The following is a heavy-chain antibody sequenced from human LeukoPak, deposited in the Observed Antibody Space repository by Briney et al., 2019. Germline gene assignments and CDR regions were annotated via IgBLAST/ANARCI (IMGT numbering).Heavy chain of an antibody. CDR2: VDYSGST. Sequence: SETLSLTCTVSGDSISSNGYYWGRIRQPPRKGLEWIGSVDYSGSTYYNPSLKSRVTMSVDMSKNQFSLILTYVTAADAAVYYCARLPRSSWVFHFDLWGQGTLLTVSP. CDR1: GDSISSNGYY. J-gene: IGHJ4*02. CDR3: ARLPRSSWVFHFDL. D-gene: IGHD6-13*01. V-gene: IGHV4-39*01.